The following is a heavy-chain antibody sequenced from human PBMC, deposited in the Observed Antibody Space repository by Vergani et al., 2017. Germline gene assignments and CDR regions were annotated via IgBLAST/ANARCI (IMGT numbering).Heavy chain of an antibody. J-gene: IGHJ6*02. CDR1: GFTFSSYW. Sequence: VQLVESGGGLVQPGGSLRLSCAASGFTFSSYWMSWVRQAPGKGLEWVAVISYDGSNKYYADSVKGRFTISRDNSKNTLYLQMNSLRAEDTAVYYCAKEAAALPIYYYYGMDVWGQGTTVTVSS. CDR2: ISYDGSNK. V-gene: IGHV3-30*18. CDR3: AKEAAALPIYYYYGMDV. D-gene: IGHD2-15*01.